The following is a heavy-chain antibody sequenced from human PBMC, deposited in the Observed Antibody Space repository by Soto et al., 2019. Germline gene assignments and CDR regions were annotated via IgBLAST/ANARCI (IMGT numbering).Heavy chain of an antibody. CDR2: ISGSGRST. V-gene: IGHV3-23*01. Sequence: GESLKISCAASGFTFSSYALSWVRQAPGKGLEWLSAISGSGRSTYYADSVKGRFTISRDNSKNTLYLQMNSLRANDTAVYYCAKAVECSGGSCYFHFQHWGQGTLVTVSS. J-gene: IGHJ1*01. D-gene: IGHD2-15*01. CDR3: AKAVECSGGSCYFHFQH. CDR1: GFTFSSYA.